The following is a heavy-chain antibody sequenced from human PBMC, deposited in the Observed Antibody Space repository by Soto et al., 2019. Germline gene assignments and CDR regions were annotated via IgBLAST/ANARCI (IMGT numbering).Heavy chain of an antibody. D-gene: IGHD5-12*01. CDR3: AKPIVATTTYYSYGMDV. Sequence: PGGSLRLSCAASGFTFSTYGMYWVRQAPGKGLEWVTVISYDGSNKYYADSVKGRFTISRDNSKNTLYLRMDSLRAEDTAVYYCAKPIVATTTYYSYGMDVWGQGTTVTV. J-gene: IGHJ6*02. CDR1: GFTFSTYG. V-gene: IGHV3-30*18. CDR2: ISYDGSNK.